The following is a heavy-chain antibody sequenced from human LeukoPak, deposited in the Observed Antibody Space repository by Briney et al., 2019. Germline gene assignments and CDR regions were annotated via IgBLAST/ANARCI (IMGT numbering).Heavy chain of an antibody. Sequence: ASETLSLTCTVSGGSFSTYYWSWIRQPPGKGLEWIGYIYYSGSTNYNPSLESRVTMSVDTSKNQFSLKLSSVTAADTAVYYCARHRRLRGYSFGSYYNHGMDVWGQGTTVTVSS. D-gene: IGHD5-18*01. CDR2: IYYSGST. V-gene: IGHV4-59*08. CDR3: ARHRRLRGYSFGSYYNHGMDV. CDR1: GGSFSTYY. J-gene: IGHJ6*02.